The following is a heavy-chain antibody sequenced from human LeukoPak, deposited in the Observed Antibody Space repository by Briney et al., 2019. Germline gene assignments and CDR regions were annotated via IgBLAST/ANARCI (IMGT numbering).Heavy chain of an antibody. CDR3: ARLLPASRHYFDY. Sequence: GGSLRLSCAAYGLTVSSEYLAWVRQAPGKGLEWISVIYGAGATYYADSVEGRFTISRDTYNNALYLQMNSLRVEDTAVYHCARLLPASRHYFDYWGRRTPVTVSS. CDR1: GLTVSSEY. V-gene: IGHV3-53*01. J-gene: IGHJ4*02. D-gene: IGHD6-6*01. CDR2: IYGAGAT.